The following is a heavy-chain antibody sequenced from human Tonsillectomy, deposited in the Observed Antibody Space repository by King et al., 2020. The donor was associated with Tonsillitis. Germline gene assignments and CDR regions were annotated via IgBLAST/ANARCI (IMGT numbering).Heavy chain of an antibody. J-gene: IGHJ4*02. V-gene: IGHV4-59*01. Sequence: QLQESGPVLVKPSETLSLTCTVSGDSISTYYWSWSRQPPREALEWMGYLHFIGCTIYNPSLDSRVTISVDTSKKQISLKLRSVTAADTAVYYCARGSRQGWGSGLTFDSWGQGTLVTVSS. D-gene: IGHD3-16*01. CDR1: GDSISTYY. CDR3: ARGSRQGWGSGLTFDS. CDR2: LHFIGCT.